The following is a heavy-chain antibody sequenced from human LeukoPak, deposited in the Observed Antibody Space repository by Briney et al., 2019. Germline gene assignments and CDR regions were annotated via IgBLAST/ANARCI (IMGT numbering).Heavy chain of an antibody. Sequence: SQTLSLTCTVSGGSISSGDHYWSWIRQPPEKGLEWIGYIYYSGRTFYNPSLKSRVTILVDTSKNQFSLKLSSVTAADTAVYYCARAGDSSGFSRDAFDIWGQGAMVTVSS. CDR2: IYYSGRT. D-gene: IGHD3-22*01. CDR1: GGSISSGDHY. J-gene: IGHJ3*02. V-gene: IGHV4-30-4*01. CDR3: ARAGDSSGFSRDAFDI.